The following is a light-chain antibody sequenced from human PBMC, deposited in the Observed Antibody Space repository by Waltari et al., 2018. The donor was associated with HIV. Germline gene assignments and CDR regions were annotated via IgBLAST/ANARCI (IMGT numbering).Light chain of an antibody. J-gene: IGKJ5*01. Sequence: DIQMTQSPSFLSASVGDRVTITCQENQDISHYLNWYEQKPGKDPNLLIYDASNLETGVSPRFSGGGSGTDFTLTSNSLQREDLATYYCQQYDEPSITFGQGTRLEI. V-gene: IGKV1-33*01. CDR2: DAS. CDR1: QDISHY. CDR3: QQYDEPSIT.